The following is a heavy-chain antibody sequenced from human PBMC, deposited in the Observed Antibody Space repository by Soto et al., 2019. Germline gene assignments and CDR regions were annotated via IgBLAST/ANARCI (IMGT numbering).Heavy chain of an antibody. CDR2: ISYDGSNK. D-gene: IGHD3-22*01. CDR1: GFTFSSYG. J-gene: IGHJ3*02. V-gene: IGHV3-30*18. Sequence: QVQLVESGGGVVQPGRSLRLSCAASGFTFSSYGMHWVRQAPGKGLEWVAVISYDGSNKYYADSVKGRFTISRDNSKNTLYLQMNSLRAEDTAVYYCAKGYYDRGPGAFDIWGQGTMVTVSS. CDR3: AKGYYDRGPGAFDI.